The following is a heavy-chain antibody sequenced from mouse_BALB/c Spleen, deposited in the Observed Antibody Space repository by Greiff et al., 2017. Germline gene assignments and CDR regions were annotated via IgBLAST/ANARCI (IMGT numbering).Heavy chain of an antibody. CDR1: GFTFSSFG. D-gene: IGHD1-1*01. V-gene: IGHV5-17*02. J-gene: IGHJ4*01. CDR2: ISSGSSTI. Sequence: DVKLVESGGGLVQPGGSRKLSCAASGFTFSSFGMHWVRQAPEKGLEWVAYISSGSSTIYYADTVKGRFTISRDNPKNTLFLQMTSLRSEDTAMYYCARFYYYGSSYYYAMDYWGQGTSVTVSS. CDR3: ARFYYYGSSYYYAMDY.